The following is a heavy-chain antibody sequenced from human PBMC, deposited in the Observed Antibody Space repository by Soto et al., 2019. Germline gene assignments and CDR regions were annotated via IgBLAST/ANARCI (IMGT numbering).Heavy chain of an antibody. CDR1: GITFSSHA. J-gene: IGHJ4*02. CDR2: LISSGSST. D-gene: IGHD3-10*01. Sequence: EVQLLESGGGLVQPGGSLRLSCAASGITFSSHAMTWVRQSPGRGLEWVSLISSGSSTYYADSVKGRFSISRDNSKSTLFLQMTSLRAEDTAIYYCAKHSASGGGFDYWGQGTLVTVSP. CDR3: AKHSASGGGFDY. V-gene: IGHV3-23*01.